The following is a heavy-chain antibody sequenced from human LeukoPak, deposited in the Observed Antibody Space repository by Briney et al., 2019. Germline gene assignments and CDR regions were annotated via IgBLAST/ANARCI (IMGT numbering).Heavy chain of an antibody. CDR1: GASFSGHY. D-gene: IGHD6-6*01. V-gene: IGHV4-34*01. Sequence: SETLSLTCTVYGASFSGHYWTWIRQPPGKGLEWIGEVSHSGSTYYNPSLKSRVTISVDTSKNQFSLKLTSVTAADTGVYYCATGGIAGRLRDWGQGDLVTVSS. CDR2: VSHSGST. J-gene: IGHJ4*02. CDR3: ATGGIAGRLRD.